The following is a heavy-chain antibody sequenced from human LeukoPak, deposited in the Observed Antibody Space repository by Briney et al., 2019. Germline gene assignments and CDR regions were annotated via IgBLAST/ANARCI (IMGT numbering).Heavy chain of an antibody. Sequence: GGSLRLSCAASGFTFSIFAMSWARQAPGEGLEWVSAISVTGDSTYYADSVKGRFTISRDDSKNTLYLQMNSLRAEDTAVYHCAKGGHFDQWGQGTLVTVSS. V-gene: IGHV3-23*01. CDR1: GFTFSIFA. CDR3: AKGGHFDQ. J-gene: IGHJ4*02. CDR2: ISVTGDST.